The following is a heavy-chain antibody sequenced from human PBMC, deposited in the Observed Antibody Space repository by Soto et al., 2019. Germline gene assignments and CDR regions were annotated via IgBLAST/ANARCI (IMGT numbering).Heavy chain of an antibody. J-gene: IGHJ4*02. Sequence: QPGGSLRLSCEASGFTFNTYSMHWVRQPPGKGLEWLAAIWYDGTQKYYADSVKGRFIISRDNSKKTLYLEMNSLRAEDTAVYYCARAGGTTVTGLWHFDSWGQGTLVTVS. CDR1: GFTFNTYS. D-gene: IGHD4-17*01. CDR2: IWYDGTQK. V-gene: IGHV3-33*01. CDR3: ARAGGTTVTGLWHFDS.